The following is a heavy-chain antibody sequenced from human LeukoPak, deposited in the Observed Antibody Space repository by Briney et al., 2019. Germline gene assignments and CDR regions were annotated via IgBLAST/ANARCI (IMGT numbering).Heavy chain of an antibody. D-gene: IGHD4-17*01. CDR1: GFTFSSYA. Sequence: PGGSLRLSCAASGFTFSSYAMHWVRQAPGKGLEWVAVISYDGSNKYYADSVKGRFTISRDNSKNTLYLQMNSLRAEDTAVYYCARDLGSNDYGYYMDVWGKGTTVTVSS. CDR3: ARDLGSNDYGYYMDV. J-gene: IGHJ6*03. V-gene: IGHV3-30-3*01. CDR2: ISYDGSNK.